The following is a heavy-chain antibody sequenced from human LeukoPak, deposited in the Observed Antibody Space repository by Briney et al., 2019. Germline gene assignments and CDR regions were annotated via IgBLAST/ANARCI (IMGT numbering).Heavy chain of an antibody. CDR1: GYSISNGYY. V-gene: IGHV4-38-2*02. D-gene: IGHD3-3*01. J-gene: IGHJ4*02. Sequence: HPSETLSLTCPVSGYSISNGYYWGWIRQPPGKGLEWVGSIYHRGSTYYNPSLRSRVTISLDRSKKKFSLKLTSVTAADTAVYFCARGAEYYAIWRGYAGYSDYWGQGISVTVSS. CDR3: ARGAEYYAIWRGYAGYSDY. CDR2: IYHRGST.